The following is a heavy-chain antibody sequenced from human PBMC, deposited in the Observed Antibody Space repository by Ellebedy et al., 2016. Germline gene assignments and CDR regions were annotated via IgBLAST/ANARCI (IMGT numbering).Heavy chain of an antibody. CDR2: ISGSGDST. CDR1: GFTFSNYA. CDR3: AIVIAMVRGTTDY. J-gene: IGHJ4*02. Sequence: GESLKISXAASGFTFSNYAISWVRQAPGKGLEWVSTISGSGDSTYYADSVKGRFTISRDNSKNMLFLQMNSLRAEDTALYYCAIVIAMVRGTTDYWGQGTLVTVSS. D-gene: IGHD3-10*01. V-gene: IGHV3-23*01.